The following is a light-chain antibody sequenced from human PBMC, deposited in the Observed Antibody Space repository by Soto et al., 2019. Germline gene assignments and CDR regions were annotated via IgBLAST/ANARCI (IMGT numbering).Light chain of an antibody. CDR1: SSNVGSLS. CDR2: SNY. CDR3: AAWDGSLNGLYV. Sequence: QSVLTQAPSASGTPGQRVTISCSGSSSNVGSLSVDWYQHLPGTAPKLLIHSNYQRPSGVPDRFSGSKSGTSASLAINGLQSEDEAAYYCAAWDGSLNGLYVFGTGTKLTVL. V-gene: IGLV1-44*01. J-gene: IGLJ1*01.